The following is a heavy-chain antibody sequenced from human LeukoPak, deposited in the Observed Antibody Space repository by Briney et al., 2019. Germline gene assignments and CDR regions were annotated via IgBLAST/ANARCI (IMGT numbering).Heavy chain of an antibody. J-gene: IGHJ6*03. CDR1: GLTFSCYA. V-gene: IGHV3-30*04. D-gene: IGHD1-14*01. CDR2: ISYDGGNK. Sequence: GGSLRLFGAASGLTFSCYAMGWARQATGKGLDWVAVISYDGGNKYYADSVNGHFTISRDNSKNTLDLQMNSLKTEDTAGNYCARSRTGYYYYYIDVWGKGTTVTVSS. CDR3: ARSRTGYYYYYIDV.